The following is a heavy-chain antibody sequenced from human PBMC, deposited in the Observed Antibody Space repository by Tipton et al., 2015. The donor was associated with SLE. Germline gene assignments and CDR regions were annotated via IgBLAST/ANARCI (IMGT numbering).Heavy chain of an antibody. CDR1: GGSFSGYY. D-gene: IGHD3-22*01. CDR3: ARDVDYYDSSGVLFDY. CDR2: INHSGVT. J-gene: IGHJ4*02. V-gene: IGHV4-34*01. Sequence: LRLSCAVYGGSFSGYYWTWIRQPPEKGLEWIGEINHSGVTNYNPSLKSRVTISVDSSKNQFSLRLSSVTAADTAVYFCARDVDYYDSSGVLFDYWGQGTLVTVSS.